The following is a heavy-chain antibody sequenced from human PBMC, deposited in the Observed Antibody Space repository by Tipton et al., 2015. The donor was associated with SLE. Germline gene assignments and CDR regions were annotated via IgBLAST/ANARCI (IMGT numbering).Heavy chain of an antibody. CDR1: GGSVSSGSYY. Sequence: TLSLTCTVSGGSVSSGSYYWSWIRQPPGKGLEWIGYIYYSGSTNYNPSLKSRVTRSVDTSKNQFSRKLNSVPAAATAVYYCARDSVAGSGRDVWGQGTTVTVSS. V-gene: IGHV4-61*01. CDR2: IYYSGST. J-gene: IGHJ6*02. CDR3: ARDSVAGSGRDV. D-gene: IGHD6-19*01.